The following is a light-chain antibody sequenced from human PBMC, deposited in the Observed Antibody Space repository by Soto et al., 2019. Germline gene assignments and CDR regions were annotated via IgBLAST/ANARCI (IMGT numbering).Light chain of an antibody. Sequence: EIVLTQSPGTLSLSPGERATLFCRASQSIAGSYLAWFQQKPGQAPRLLIYGASSRATGTPDMFSGSGSGTDFTLTITRLEPEDFAVYYCQHYARSHLTFGPGTKVDLK. CDR1: QSIAGSY. CDR3: QHYARSHLT. CDR2: GAS. J-gene: IGKJ3*01. V-gene: IGKV3-20*01.